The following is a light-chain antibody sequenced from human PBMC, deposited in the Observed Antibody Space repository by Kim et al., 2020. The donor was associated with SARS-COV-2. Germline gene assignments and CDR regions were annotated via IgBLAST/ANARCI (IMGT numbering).Light chain of an antibody. CDR2: DVS. CDR3: CSYATSRSYV. J-gene: IGLJ1*01. V-gene: IGLV2-14*04. Sequence: GQSITISCTGSSSDVGAYNYVSWYQLHPGKAPELMVFDVSGRPSGISNRFSGSKSGNTASLTITGLQAEDEADYYCCSYATSRSYVFGTGTKVTVL. CDR1: SSDVGAYNY.